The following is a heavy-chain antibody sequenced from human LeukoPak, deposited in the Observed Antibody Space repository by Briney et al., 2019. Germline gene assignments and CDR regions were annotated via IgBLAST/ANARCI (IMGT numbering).Heavy chain of an antibody. V-gene: IGHV4-59*01. CDR2: IYYSGST. Sequence: SETLSLTCTVSGGSISSYYWSWIRQPPGKGLEWIGYIYYSGSTNYNPSLKSRVTISVDTSKNQFSLKLSSVTAADTAVYYCARAPGATVAFDIWGQGTMVTVSS. CDR1: GGSISSYY. CDR3: ARAPGATVAFDI. J-gene: IGHJ3*02. D-gene: IGHD1-26*01.